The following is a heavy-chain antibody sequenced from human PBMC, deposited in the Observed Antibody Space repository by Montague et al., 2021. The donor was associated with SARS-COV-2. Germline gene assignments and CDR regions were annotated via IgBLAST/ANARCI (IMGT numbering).Heavy chain of an antibody. CDR2: IDSDGSST. Sequence: SLRLSCAVSGFTFRSYWMHWVRQAPGKGLVWVSRIDSDGSSTMYADSVKGRFTISRDNAKNTLYLQMNSLGAEDTAVYYCARDISLHMDFWGQGTTVTVSS. CDR3: ARDISLHMDF. V-gene: IGHV3-74*03. CDR1: GFTFRSYW. J-gene: IGHJ6*02.